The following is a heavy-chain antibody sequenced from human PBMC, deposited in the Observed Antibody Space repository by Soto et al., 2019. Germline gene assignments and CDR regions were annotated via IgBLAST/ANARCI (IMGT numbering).Heavy chain of an antibody. J-gene: IGHJ4*02. CDR1: SFTFSGYG. CDR3: AKERTRASGSAIDD. CDR2: VSYDGNNK. V-gene: IGHV3-30*18. D-gene: IGHD2-15*01. Sequence: ESGGGVVKPGTSLRLSCAASSFTFSGYGMKWVRQAPGKGLEWVAVVSYDGNNKRYAYSVKGRFTSSRDDSKNTMLLQMNRLRTEDTAVYYCAKERTRASGSAIDDWGQGILVTDSS.